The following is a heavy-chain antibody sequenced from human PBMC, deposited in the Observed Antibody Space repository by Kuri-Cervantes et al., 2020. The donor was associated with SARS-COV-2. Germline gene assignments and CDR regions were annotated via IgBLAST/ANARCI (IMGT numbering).Heavy chain of an antibody. D-gene: IGHD6-13*01. CDR3: ARYSSSWSYY. J-gene: IGHJ4*02. Sequence: GESLKISCAASGFTFSSYRMNWVRQAPGKGLEWVSSISSSSSYIYYADSVKGRSTISRDNAKNSLYLQMNSLRAEDTAVYYCARYSSSWSYYWGQGTLVTVSS. V-gene: IGHV3-21*01. CDR1: GFTFSSYR. CDR2: ISSSSSYI.